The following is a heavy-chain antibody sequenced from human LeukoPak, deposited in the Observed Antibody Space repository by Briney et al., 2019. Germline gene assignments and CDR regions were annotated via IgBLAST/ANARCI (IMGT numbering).Heavy chain of an antibody. Sequence: SETLSLTCAVYGGSFSGYYWSWIRQPPGKGLEWIGEINHSGSTNYNPSLKSRVTISVDTSKNQFSLKLSSVTAADTAVYYCARLDGSGSYYYYGMDVWGKGTTVTVS. D-gene: IGHD3-10*01. CDR3: ARLDGSGSYYYYGMDV. V-gene: IGHV4-34*01. J-gene: IGHJ6*04. CDR1: GGSFSGYY. CDR2: INHSGST.